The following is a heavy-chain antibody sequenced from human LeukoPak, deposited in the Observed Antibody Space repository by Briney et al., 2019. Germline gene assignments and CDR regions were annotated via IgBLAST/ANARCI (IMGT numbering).Heavy chain of an antibody. J-gene: IGHJ4*02. Sequence: ASVKVSCKASGYTFTGYYMHWVRQAPGHGLEWMGWINPNSGGTNYAQKFQGRVTMTRDTSISTAYMELSRLRSDDTAVYYCARALVRGVITHEGYWGQGTLVTVSS. V-gene: IGHV1-2*02. CDR1: GYTFTGYY. CDR3: ARALVRGVITHEGY. CDR2: INPNSGGT. D-gene: IGHD3-10*01.